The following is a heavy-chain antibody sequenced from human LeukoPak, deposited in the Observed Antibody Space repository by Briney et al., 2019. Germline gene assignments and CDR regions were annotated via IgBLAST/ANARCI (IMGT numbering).Heavy chain of an antibody. CDR3: AKFLDSFDY. CDR2: ISGSGGST. J-gene: IGHJ4*02. CDR1: GFTFSTFA. V-gene: IGHV3-23*01. Sequence: GGSLRLSCAASGFTFSTFAMIWVRQPPGKGLEWVSAISGSGGSTYYADSVKGRFTISRDNSKNTLYLQMNSLRAEDTAVYYCAKFLDSFDYWGQGTLVTVSS. D-gene: IGHD2-2*03.